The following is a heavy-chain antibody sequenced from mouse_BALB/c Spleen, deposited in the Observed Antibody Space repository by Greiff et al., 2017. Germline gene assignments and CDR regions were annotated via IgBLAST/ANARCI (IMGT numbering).Heavy chain of an antibody. CDR2: IYPGDGDT. J-gene: IGHJ4*01. CDR3: ARCNGYNAMDY. CDR1: GYAFSSYW. Sequence: QVQLQQSGAELVRPGSSVKISCKASGYAFSSYWMNWVKQRPGQGLEWIGQIYPGDGDTNYNGKFKGKATLTADKSSSTAYMQLSSLTSEDSAVYFCARCNGYNAMDYWGQGTSVTVSS. V-gene: IGHV1-80*01.